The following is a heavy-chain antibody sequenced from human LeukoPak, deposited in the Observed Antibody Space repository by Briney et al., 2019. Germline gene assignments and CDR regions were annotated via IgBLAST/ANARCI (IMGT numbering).Heavy chain of an antibody. CDR2: INSDGSST. CDR1: GFTFSSYW. V-gene: IGHV3-74*01. D-gene: IGHD2-15*01. J-gene: IGHJ4*02. CDR3: ARADCTGGSCFSGFDC. Sequence: GGSLRLSCAASGFTFSSYWMHWVRQAPGKGLVWVSRINSDGSSTSYADSVKGRFTISRDNAKSSLYLQMNSLRAEDTAVYYCARADCTGGSCFSGFDCWGQGPLLTVSS.